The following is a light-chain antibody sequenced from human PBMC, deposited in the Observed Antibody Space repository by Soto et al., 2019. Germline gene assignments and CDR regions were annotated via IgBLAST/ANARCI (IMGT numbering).Light chain of an antibody. CDR3: GSWDSSLSAYV. V-gene: IGLV1-51*01. Sequence: QSVMTQPPSVSAAPGQTVTISCSGSSSNIGGNSVSWYQQLPGTAPKLLIYDDNKRPSGIPDRCSGSKSGTSATLGITGFQTGDEDDYYCGSWDSSLSAYVFGTGTKLTVL. CDR1: SSNIGGNS. CDR2: DDN. J-gene: IGLJ1*01.